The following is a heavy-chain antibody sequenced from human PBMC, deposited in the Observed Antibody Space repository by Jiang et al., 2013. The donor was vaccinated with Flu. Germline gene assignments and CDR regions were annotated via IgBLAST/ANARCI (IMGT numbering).Heavy chain of an antibody. Sequence: KASGYTFTSYAMNWVRQAPGQGLEWMGWINTNTGNPTYAQGFTGRFVFSLDTSVSTAYLQISSLKAEDTAVYYCARAVPVLRFLEWLLPFTYYFDYWGQGTLVTVSS. V-gene: IGHV7-4-1*02. D-gene: IGHD3-3*01. CDR1: GYTFTSYA. J-gene: IGHJ4*02. CDR2: INTNTGNP. CDR3: ARAVPVLRFLEWLLPFTYYFDY.